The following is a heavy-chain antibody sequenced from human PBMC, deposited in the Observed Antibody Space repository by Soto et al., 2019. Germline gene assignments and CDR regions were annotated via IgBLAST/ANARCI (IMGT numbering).Heavy chain of an antibody. CDR3: ATSVNSAMAFDY. J-gene: IGHJ4*02. CDR2: INPNGGIT. Sequence: QVQLVQSGAEVKKPGASVRVSCKASGYTFTHYYIHWVRQAPGQGLEWMGIINPNGGITTYAQKFRAGFSMTRDTSTSTDYLELSSLRSEDSAVYYCATSVNSAMAFDYWGQGTLVTVSS. V-gene: IGHV1-46*01. D-gene: IGHD5-18*01. CDR1: GYTFTHYY.